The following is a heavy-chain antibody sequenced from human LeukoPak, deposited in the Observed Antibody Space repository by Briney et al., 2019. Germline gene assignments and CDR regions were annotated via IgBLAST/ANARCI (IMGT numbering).Heavy chain of an antibody. Sequence: ASVKVSCKASGGTFSSYAISWVRQAPGQGLGWMGRIIPIFGIANNAQKFQGRVTITADKSTSTAHMELSSLRSEDTAVYYCARVQGYDFWSGYGMDVWGQGTTVTVSS. CDR3: ARVQGYDFWSGYGMDV. V-gene: IGHV1-69*04. J-gene: IGHJ6*02. CDR1: GGTFSSYA. D-gene: IGHD3-3*01. CDR2: IIPIFGIA.